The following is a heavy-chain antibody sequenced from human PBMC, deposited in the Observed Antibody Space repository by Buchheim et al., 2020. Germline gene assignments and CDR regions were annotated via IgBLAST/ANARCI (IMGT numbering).Heavy chain of an antibody. J-gene: IGHJ6*03. CDR1: GYTFTSYD. Sequence: QVQLVQSGAEVKKPGASVKVSCKASGYTFTSYDINWVRQATGQGLEWMGWMNPNSGNTGYAQKFQGRVTMTRNTSISPAYMELSSLRCEDTAVYYCARGLEGYSSGWYTLYYYYYYMDVWGKGTT. V-gene: IGHV1-8*01. D-gene: IGHD6-19*01. CDR2: MNPNSGNT. CDR3: ARGLEGYSSGWYTLYYYYYYMDV.